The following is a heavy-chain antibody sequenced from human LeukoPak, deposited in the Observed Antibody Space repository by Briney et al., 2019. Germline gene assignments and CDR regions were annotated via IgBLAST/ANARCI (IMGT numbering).Heavy chain of an antibody. Sequence: ASVNVSCKASGYTFTSYYMHWVRQAPGQGLEWMGIINPSGGSTSYEQKFQGRVTITRDTSTSTVYMELSTLSSEDTAVFYCARSDYYGSVRDFYYWGQGTLVTVSS. V-gene: IGHV1-46*03. CDR1: GYTFTSYY. D-gene: IGHD3-10*01. J-gene: IGHJ4*02. CDR2: INPSGGST. CDR3: ARSDYYGSVRDFYY.